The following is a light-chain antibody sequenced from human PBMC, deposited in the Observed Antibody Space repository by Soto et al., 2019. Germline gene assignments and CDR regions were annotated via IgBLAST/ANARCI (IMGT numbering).Light chain of an antibody. J-gene: IGKJ4*01. CDR2: GAS. CDR1: QSVSSSY. V-gene: IGKV3-20*01. Sequence: EIVLTQSPGTLSLSPGERATLSCRASQSVSSSYLAWYQQKPGQAPRLLIYGASSRATGIPDRFSGSGSGNDFTLTISRLEPEGFAVYYCQQYGSSPLTFGGGTKVEIK. CDR3: QQYGSSPLT.